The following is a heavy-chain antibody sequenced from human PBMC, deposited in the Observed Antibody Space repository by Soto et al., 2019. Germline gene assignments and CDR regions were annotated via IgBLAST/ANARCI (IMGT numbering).Heavy chain of an antibody. V-gene: IGHV4-30-4*01. Sequence: ASETLSLTCTVSGGSISSGDYYWSWIRQPPGKGLEWIGYIYYSGSTYYNPSLKSRVTISVDTSKNQFSLKLSSVTAADTAVYYCARDRYSNYDPHYFDYWGQGTLVTVSS. CDR1: GGSISSGDYY. CDR2: IYYSGST. D-gene: IGHD4-4*01. J-gene: IGHJ4*02. CDR3: ARDRYSNYDPHYFDY.